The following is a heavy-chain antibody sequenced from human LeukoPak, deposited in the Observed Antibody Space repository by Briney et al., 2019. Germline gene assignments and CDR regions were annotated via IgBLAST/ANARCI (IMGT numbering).Heavy chain of an antibody. CDR2: LYYSGST. J-gene: IGHJ4*02. Sequence: SETLSLTCTVSGGSISTYYWSWIRQPPGKGLEWIGYLYYSGSTDYNPSLKSRVSIFVGTSKNQFYVNLNSVTAADTAVYYCARGGDGYFDHWGQGTLVTVSS. D-gene: IGHD2-8*01. V-gene: IGHV4-59*01. CDR1: GGSISTYY. CDR3: ARGGDGYFDH.